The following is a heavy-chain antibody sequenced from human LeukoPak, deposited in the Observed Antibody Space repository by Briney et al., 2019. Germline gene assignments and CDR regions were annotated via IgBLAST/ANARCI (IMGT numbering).Heavy chain of an antibody. V-gene: IGHV3-30*04. J-gene: IGHJ6*03. D-gene: IGHD5-12*01. CDR2: ISYDGSNK. CDR1: GFTFSSYA. Sequence: GGSLRLSCAASGFTFSSYAMHWVRQAPGKGLEWVAVISYDGSNKYYADSVKGRFTISRDNSKNTLYLQMNSLRAEDTAVYYCAKDPGGYDSDYYYYYYMDVWGKGTTVTISS. CDR3: AKDPGGYDSDYYYYYYMDV.